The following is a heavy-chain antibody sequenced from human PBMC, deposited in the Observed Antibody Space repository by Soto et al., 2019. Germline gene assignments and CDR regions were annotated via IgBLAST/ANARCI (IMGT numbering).Heavy chain of an antibody. D-gene: IGHD2-2*01. CDR1: GGSISSGGYY. J-gene: IGHJ6*02. V-gene: IGHV4-31*03. CDR2: IYYSGST. Sequence: QVQLQESGPGLVKPSQTLSLTCTVSGGSISSGGYYWSWIRQHPGKGLEWIGYIYYSGSTYYNPSLKSRVTISVDTSKNQFSLKLSSVTAADTAVYYCAREVVLVPAASYGMDVWGQGTTVTVSS. CDR3: AREVVLVPAASYGMDV.